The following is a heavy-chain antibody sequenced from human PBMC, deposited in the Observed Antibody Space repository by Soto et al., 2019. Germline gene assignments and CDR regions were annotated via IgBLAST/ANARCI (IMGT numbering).Heavy chain of an antibody. CDR1: GGTFSSYA. Sequence: QVQLVQSGAEVKKPGSSVKVSCKASGGTFSSYAISWVRQATGQGLEWMGGIIPSFGTANSAQKFQGRVTITADESTSTAYMELSSLRSEDTAVYYCASLRLIVYGMDVWGQGTTVTVSS. J-gene: IGHJ6*02. CDR2: IIPSFGTA. CDR3: ASLRLIVYGMDV. D-gene: IGHD3-16*01. V-gene: IGHV1-69*12.